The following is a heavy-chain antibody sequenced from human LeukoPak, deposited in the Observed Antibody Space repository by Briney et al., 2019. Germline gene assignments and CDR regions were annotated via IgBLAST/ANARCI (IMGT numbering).Heavy chain of an antibody. CDR2: ISYSGGST. CDR1: GFTFGSYA. Sequence: PGGSLRLSCAASGFTFGSYAMTWVRQAPGKGLEWVSGISYSGGSTYYADSVRGRFIISRDNSKNTLYLQMSSLRAEDTAVYYCMKRERFPDGGQQWGRGTLVTVSS. J-gene: IGHJ4*02. V-gene: IGHV3-23*01. D-gene: IGHD1-1*01. CDR3: MKRERFPDGGQQ.